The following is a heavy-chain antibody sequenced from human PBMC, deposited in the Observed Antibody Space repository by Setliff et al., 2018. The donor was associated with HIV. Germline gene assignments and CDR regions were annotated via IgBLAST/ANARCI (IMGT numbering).Heavy chain of an antibody. J-gene: IGHJ2*01. CDR1: AGSIRSSTYY. V-gene: IGHV4-39*01. D-gene: IGHD3-22*01. Sequence: PSETLSLTCTVSAGSIRSSTYYWAWIRQPPGKGLEWIGSVYSSGSTNYNASLKSRLTMSIDTSKSQFSLKLSSVTAADTAVYYCARHQGKYYDSSGYSGWFFDLWGRGTLVTVSS. CDR2: VYSSGST. CDR3: ARHQGKYYDSSGYSGWFFDL.